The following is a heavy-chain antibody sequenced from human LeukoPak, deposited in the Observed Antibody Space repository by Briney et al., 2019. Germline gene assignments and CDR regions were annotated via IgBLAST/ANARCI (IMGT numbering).Heavy chain of an antibody. CDR3: ARGPPEVRGYYYYYMDV. CDR2: ISGHSEDT. Sequence: ASVKVSCKASGYTFSNYGVGWVRQAPGQGLEWMGWISGHSEDTNYAQKFQGRVTMTTDTSTNTAYMELRSLRSDDTAVYYCARGPPEVRGYYYYYMDVWGKGTTVTVSS. V-gene: IGHV1-18*01. D-gene: IGHD3-22*01. CDR1: GYTFSNYG. J-gene: IGHJ6*03.